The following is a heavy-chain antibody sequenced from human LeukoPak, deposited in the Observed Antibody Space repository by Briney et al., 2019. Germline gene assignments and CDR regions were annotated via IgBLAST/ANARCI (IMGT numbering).Heavy chain of an antibody. J-gene: IGHJ5*02. CDR1: GYSFTSYW. CDR3: ARVITFIPFDP. CDR2: IYPGDSNT. D-gene: IGHD2/OR15-2a*01. Sequence: GESLKISCKGSGYSFTSYWIAWVRQMPGKGLEWMGIIYPGDSNTRYSPSFQGQVTVSADKSISTAYLQWSSLKASDTAMYYCARVITFIPFDPWGQGTLVTVSS. V-gene: IGHV5-51*01.